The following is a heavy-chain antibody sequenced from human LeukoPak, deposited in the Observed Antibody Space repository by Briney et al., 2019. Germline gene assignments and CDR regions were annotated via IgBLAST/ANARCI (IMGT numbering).Heavy chain of an antibody. V-gene: IGHV4-59*01. D-gene: IGHD6-6*01. CDR1: GGSISSYY. Sequence: MTSETLSLTCTVSGGSISSYYWSWIRQPPGKGLEWIGYIYYSGSTNYNPSLKSRVTISVDTSKNQFSLKLSSVTAADTAVYYCARVSIAARIYFDYWGQGTLVTVSS. CDR2: IYYSGST. CDR3: ARVSIAARIYFDY. J-gene: IGHJ4*02.